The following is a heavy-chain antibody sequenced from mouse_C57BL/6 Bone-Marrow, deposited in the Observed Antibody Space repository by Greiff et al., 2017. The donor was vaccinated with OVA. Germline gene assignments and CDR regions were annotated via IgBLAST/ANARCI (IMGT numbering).Heavy chain of an antibody. V-gene: IGHV1-64*01. J-gene: IGHJ2*01. CDR1: GYTFTSYW. CDR3: ARPPITTVGEGFYYFDY. D-gene: IGHD1-1*01. CDR2: IHPNSGST. Sequence: QVQLQQSGAELVKPGASVKLSCKASGYTFTSYWMHWVKQRPGQGLEWIGMIHPNSGSTNYNEKFKSKATLTVDKSSSTAYMQLSSLTSEDSAVYYCARPPITTVGEGFYYFDYWGQGTTLTVSS.